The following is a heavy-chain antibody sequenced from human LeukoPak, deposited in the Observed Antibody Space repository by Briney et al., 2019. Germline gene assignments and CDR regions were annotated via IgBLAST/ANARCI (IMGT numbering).Heavy chain of an antibody. D-gene: IGHD6-19*01. V-gene: IGHV3-11*04. CDR3: ARDGGIAVAGDAFDI. Sequence: PGGSLRLPCAASGFTFSDYYMSWIRQAPGKGLEWVSYISSSGSTIYYADSVKGRFTISRDNAKNSLYLQMNSLRAEDAAVYYCARDGGIAVAGDAFDIWGQGTMVTVSS. J-gene: IGHJ3*02. CDR2: ISSSGSTI. CDR1: GFTFSDYY.